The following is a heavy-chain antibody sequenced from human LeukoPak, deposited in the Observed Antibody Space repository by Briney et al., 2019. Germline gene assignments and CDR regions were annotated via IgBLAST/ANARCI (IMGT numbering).Heavy chain of an antibody. V-gene: IGHV3-23*01. CDR1: GFTFSSYA. CDR2: ISGSGGST. D-gene: IGHD6-13*01. CDR3: TRGIAAAPDY. J-gene: IGHJ4*02. Sequence: PGGSLRLSCAASGFTFSSYAMSWVRQAPGKGLEWVSAISGSGGSTYYADSVKGRFTTSRDNAENTLYLQMNSLRAEDTAVYYCTRGIAAAPDYWGQGTLVTVSS.